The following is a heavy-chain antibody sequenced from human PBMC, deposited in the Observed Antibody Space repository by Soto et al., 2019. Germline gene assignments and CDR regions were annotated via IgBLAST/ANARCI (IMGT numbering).Heavy chain of an antibody. CDR1: GFTFSDYY. CDR2: ISSSGSTI. CDR3: ASTAYDYVWGSQRY. Sequence: GGSLRLSCAASGFTFSDYYMSWIRQAPGKGLEWVSYISSSGSTIYYADSVKGRFTISRDNAKNSLYLQMNSLRAEDTAVYYCASTAYDYVWGSQRYWGQGTLVTVSS. D-gene: IGHD3-16*01. J-gene: IGHJ4*02. V-gene: IGHV3-11*01.